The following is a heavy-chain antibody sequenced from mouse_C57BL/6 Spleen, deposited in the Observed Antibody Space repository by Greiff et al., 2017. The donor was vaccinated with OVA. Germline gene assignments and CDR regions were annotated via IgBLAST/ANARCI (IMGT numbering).Heavy chain of an antibody. CDR2: IRNKANGYTT. CDR3: ARYRTSYAMDY. J-gene: IGHJ4*01. Sequence: VQLKESGGGLVQPGGSLSLSCAASGFTFTDYYMSWVRQPPGKALEWLGFIRNKANGYTTEYSASVKGLFTISRDNSQSILYLQMNALRAEDSATYYCARYRTSYAMDYWGQGTSVTVSS. D-gene: IGHD1-3*01. V-gene: IGHV7-3*01. CDR1: GFTFTDYY.